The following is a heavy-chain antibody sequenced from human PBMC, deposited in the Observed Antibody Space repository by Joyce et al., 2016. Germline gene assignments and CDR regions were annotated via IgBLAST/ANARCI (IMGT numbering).Heavy chain of an antibody. CDR2: IETKSGGT. V-gene: IGHV1-2*02. CDR3: ARVIFRVGSPQPLEY. CDR1: GYTFTAYY. Sequence: QVQVVQSGAEVKKPGASVKVSCKASGYTFTAYYVHWVRQAPGQGLGWIGWIETKSGGTNFPRKVQGRGSMTRDTFSNTAYMEVSRLISDDTAVYYCARVIFRVGSPQPLEYWGQGTLVTVSS. D-gene: IGHD3/OR15-3a*01. J-gene: IGHJ4*02.